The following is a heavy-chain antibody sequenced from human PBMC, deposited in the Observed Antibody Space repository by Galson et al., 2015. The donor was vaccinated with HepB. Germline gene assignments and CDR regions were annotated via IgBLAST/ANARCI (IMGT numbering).Heavy chain of an antibody. D-gene: IGHD3-16*01. J-gene: IGHJ4*02. Sequence: SLRLSCAASGFTFSSYEMNWVRQAPGKGLEWVSYIFSSGSPIYYADSVKGRFTISRDNAKKSLFLQMNNLRAEDTAAYYCTRGRFVIEWGQGTLVTVSS. CDR1: GFTFSSYE. CDR2: IFSSGSPI. CDR3: TRGRFVIE. V-gene: IGHV3-48*03.